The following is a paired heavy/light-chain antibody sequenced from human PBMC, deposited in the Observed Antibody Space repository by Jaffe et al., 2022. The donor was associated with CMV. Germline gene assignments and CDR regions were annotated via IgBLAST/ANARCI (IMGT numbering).Heavy chain of an antibody. Sequence: QVQLVQSGAEVKKPGASVKVSCKVSGYTLTELSMHWVRQAPGKGLEWMGGFDPEDGETIYAQKFQGRVTMTEDTSTDTAYMELSSLRSEDTAVYYCATLGLLWFGEFDPTRLYYFDYWGQGTLVTVSS. J-gene: IGHJ4*02. CDR1: GYTLTELS. CDR3: ATLGLLWFGEFDPTRLYYFDY. V-gene: IGHV1-24*01. CDR2: FDPEDGET. D-gene: IGHD3-10*01.
Light chain of an antibody. V-gene: IGKV3-11*01. CDR2: DAS. CDR3: QQRSNWPVT. Sequence: EIVLTQSPATLSLSPGERATLSCRASQSVSSYLAWYQQKPGQAPRLLIYDASNRATGIPARFSGSGSGTDFTLTISSLEPEDFAVYYCQQRSNWPVTFGGGTKVEIK. CDR1: QSVSSY. J-gene: IGKJ4*01.